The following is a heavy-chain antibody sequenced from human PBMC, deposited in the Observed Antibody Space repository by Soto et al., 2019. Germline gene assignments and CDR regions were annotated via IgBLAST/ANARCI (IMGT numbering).Heavy chain of an antibody. Sequence: EVQLLESGGGLIQPGGSLRLSCAASGFTFSSYAMSWVRQAPGKGLEWVSAISGSGGSTYYADSVKGRFTISRDNSKNTPYLQMNSVRAEDTAVYYCAKGIGWQQLVPSYDYWGQGTLVTVSS. J-gene: IGHJ4*02. CDR3: AKGIGWQQLVPSYDY. CDR2: ISGSGGST. CDR1: GFTFSSYA. D-gene: IGHD6-13*01. V-gene: IGHV3-23*01.